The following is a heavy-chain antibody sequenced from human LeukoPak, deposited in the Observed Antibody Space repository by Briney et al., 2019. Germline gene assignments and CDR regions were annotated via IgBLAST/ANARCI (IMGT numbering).Heavy chain of an antibody. CDR1: GFTFSSYV. Sequence: GGSLRHSCAASGFTFSSYVMHWVRQAPGKGLEWVAVISYDGSNKYYADSVKGRFTISRDNSKNTLYLQMNSLRAEDTAVYYCAKALTFYSGSYDYWGQATLVTVSS. D-gene: IGHD1-26*01. V-gene: IGHV3-30*18. CDR3: AKALTFYSGSYDY. CDR2: ISYDGSNK. J-gene: IGHJ4*02.